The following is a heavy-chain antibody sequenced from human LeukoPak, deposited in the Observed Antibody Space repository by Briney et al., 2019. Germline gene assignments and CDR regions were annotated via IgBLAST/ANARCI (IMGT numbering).Heavy chain of an antibody. J-gene: IGHJ6*02. D-gene: IGHD6-13*01. CDR2: ISYDGSNK. V-gene: IGHV3-30*04. Sequence: GGSLRLSCTASGFTFSSYAMHWVRQAPGKGLEWVAVISYDGSNKYYADSVKGRFTISRDNSKNTLYLQMNSLRAEDTAVYYCARDLSSSWYVDYYYGMDVWGQGTTVTVSS. CDR1: GFTFSSYA. CDR3: ARDLSSSWYVDYYYGMDV.